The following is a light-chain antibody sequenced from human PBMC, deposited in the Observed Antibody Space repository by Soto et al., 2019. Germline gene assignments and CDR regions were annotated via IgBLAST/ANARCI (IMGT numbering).Light chain of an antibody. CDR3: QHYDSSPET. V-gene: IGKV3-20*01. CDR2: GAS. Sequence: LTESPCTLSRSVGDRATLTCRASQSISSSSLAWYQQKPGQAPRLLIYGASRITGDIPSRFSGSGSGTDFTLTISSLQPDDFAVYYCQHYDSSPETFGQGTKVDIK. CDR1: QSISSSS. J-gene: IGKJ1*01.